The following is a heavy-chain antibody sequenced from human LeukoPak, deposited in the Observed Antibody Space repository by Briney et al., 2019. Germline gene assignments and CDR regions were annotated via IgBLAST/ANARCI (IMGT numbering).Heavy chain of an antibody. CDR2: IKEDGTEK. D-gene: IGHD3-16*01. Sequence: GGSLRLSCAASGFTFSSYGMHWVRQAPGKGLEWVANIKEDGTEKYYVDSVKGRFTISRDNAERSMHLQMNSLRAEDTAVYYCIRGGFSLDYWRQGTLLTVSS. CDR1: GFTFSSYG. J-gene: IGHJ4*02. CDR3: IRGGFSLDY. V-gene: IGHV3-7*01.